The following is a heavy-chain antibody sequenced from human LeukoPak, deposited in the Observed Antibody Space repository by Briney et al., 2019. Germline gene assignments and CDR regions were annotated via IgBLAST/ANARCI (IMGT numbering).Heavy chain of an antibody. CDR2: IKSDSYGGIR. CDR3: TKRNWGRNWFDP. CDR1: GFTFSIYA. D-gene: IGHD3-16*01. V-gene: IGHV3-15*01. Sequence: PGGSLRLSCAASGFTFSIYAMSRIRQAPGKGLEWVGRIKSDSYGGIRDYAAPVRGRFTISRDDSKNTVYLQMDSLKVDDTAVYYCTKRNWGRNWFDPWGQGTLVIVSS. J-gene: IGHJ5*02.